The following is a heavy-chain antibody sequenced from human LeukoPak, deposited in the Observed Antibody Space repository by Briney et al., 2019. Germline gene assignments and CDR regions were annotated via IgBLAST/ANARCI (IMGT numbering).Heavy chain of an antibody. Sequence: SETLSLTCTVSGGSISSFYWSWIRQPPGKGLEWIGNIYYSGSTNYYPSLKSRVTISVDTSKNQFSLKLTSVTAADTAVYYCARFCSADSDFDLWGQGTLVTVSS. J-gene: IGHJ4*02. CDR3: ARFCSADSDFDL. CDR2: IYYSGST. CDR1: GGSISSFY. D-gene: IGHD2-15*01. V-gene: IGHV4-59*01.